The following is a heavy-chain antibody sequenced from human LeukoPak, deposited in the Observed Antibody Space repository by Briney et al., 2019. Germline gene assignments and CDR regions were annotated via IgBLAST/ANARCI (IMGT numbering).Heavy chain of an antibody. V-gene: IGHV4-4*07. CDR1: GGSISSYY. Sequence: SETLSLTCTVSGGSISSYYWSWIRQPAGKGLEWIGRIYTSGSTNYNPSLKSRVTMSVDTSKNQFSLKLSSVTAADTAVYYCARALAVAGRGDAFDIWGQGTMVTVSS. CDR3: ARALAVAGRGDAFDI. J-gene: IGHJ3*02. CDR2: IYTSGST. D-gene: IGHD6-19*01.